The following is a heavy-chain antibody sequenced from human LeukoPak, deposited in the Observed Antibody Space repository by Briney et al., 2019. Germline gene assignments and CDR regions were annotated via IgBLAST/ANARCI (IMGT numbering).Heavy chain of an antibody. CDR1: GYIFTTYY. V-gene: IGHV1-2*02. D-gene: IGHD3-9*01. J-gene: IGHJ3*02. Sequence: ASVKVSCKASGYIFTTYYMHWVRQAPGQGLEWMGWINPNSGGTNYAQKFQGRVTMTRDTSISTAYMELSRLRSDDTAVYYCARDYDILTGYGGGGFDIWGQGTMVSVSS. CDR3: ARDYDILTGYGGGGFDI. CDR2: INPNSGGT.